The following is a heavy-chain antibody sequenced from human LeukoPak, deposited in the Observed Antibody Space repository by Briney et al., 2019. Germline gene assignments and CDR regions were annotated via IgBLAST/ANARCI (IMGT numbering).Heavy chain of an antibody. CDR1: GYSFTSYW. Sequence: GESLKISCKGSGYSFTSYWIGWVRPMPGKGLEWMGIIYPGDSDTRYSPSFQGQVTISADKSISTAYLQWSSLKASDTALYYCAKDARFLEWLLEFDYWDQGTLVTVSS. D-gene: IGHD3-3*01. J-gene: IGHJ4*02. CDR3: AKDARFLEWLLEFDY. V-gene: IGHV5-51*01. CDR2: IYPGDSDT.